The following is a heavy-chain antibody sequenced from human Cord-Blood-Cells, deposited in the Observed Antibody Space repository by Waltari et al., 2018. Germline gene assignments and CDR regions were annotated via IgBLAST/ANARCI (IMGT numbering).Heavy chain of an antibody. CDR1: GGSISSSSYY. Sequence: QLQLQESGPGLVKPSETLSLTCTVSGGSISSSSYYWGWIRQPPGKGLEWIGSIYYSGSTYYNPSLKNRVTISVDTSKNQFSLKLSSVTAADTAVYYCARQYSGSSHDAFDIWGQGTMVTVSS. V-gene: IGHV4-39*01. J-gene: IGHJ3*02. D-gene: IGHD1-26*01. CDR3: ARQYSGSSHDAFDI. CDR2: IYYSGST.